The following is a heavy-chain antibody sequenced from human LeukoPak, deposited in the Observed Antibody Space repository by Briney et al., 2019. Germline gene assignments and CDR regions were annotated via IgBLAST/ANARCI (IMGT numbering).Heavy chain of an antibody. V-gene: IGHV3-53*01. CDR3: ARDGNNYYYYMDV. CDR2: IYSGGNT. CDR1: GFTFSSNY. D-gene: IGHD1-1*01. J-gene: IGHJ6*03. Sequence: GGSLRLSRAASGFTFSSNYMSWVRQAPGKGLEWVSVIYSGGNTYYSDSVTGRFTISRDNSKNTLYLQMNSLRAEDTAVYYCARDGNNYYYYMDVWGKGTTVTVSS.